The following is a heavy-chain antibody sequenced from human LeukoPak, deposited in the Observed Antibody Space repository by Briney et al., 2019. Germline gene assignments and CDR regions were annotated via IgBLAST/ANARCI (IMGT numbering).Heavy chain of an antibody. D-gene: IGHD1-26*01. J-gene: IGHJ6*03. CDR1: GFNFGDYG. V-gene: IGHV3-43D*03. Sequence: PGGSLRLSCEASGFNFGDYGMHWVRQGPGKGLEWLAGIILDGSSVDYSDSVRGRFTMSRDNGKNSLYLQMNSLTLEDTALYFCAIDRGMRRRGIYDYYMDVWGKGTRVTVSS. CDR3: AIDRGMRRRGIYDYYMDV. CDR2: IILDGSSV.